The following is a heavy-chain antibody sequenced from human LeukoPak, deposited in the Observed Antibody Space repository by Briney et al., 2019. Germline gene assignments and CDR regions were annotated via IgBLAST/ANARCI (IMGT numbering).Heavy chain of an antibody. J-gene: IGHJ6*02. CDR3: AKEEYGGYGNYGIDV. D-gene: IGHD5-12*01. CDR1: GYTFTSYG. Sequence: ASVKLSCTASGYTFTSYGISRVRQAPGQGLEWMGWISAYNSNTNYAQNLPGRVTMTTDTSTRTAYMELRSPRFDDTAVDYCAKEEYGGYGNYGIDVWGQGTTVTVSS. V-gene: IGHV1-18*01. CDR2: ISAYNSNT.